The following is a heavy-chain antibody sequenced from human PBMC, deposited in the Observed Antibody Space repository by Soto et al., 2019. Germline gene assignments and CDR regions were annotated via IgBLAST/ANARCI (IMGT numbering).Heavy chain of an antibody. CDR2: IYYSGST. CDR3: ARPGFAYYDYVWGSYRPDAFDI. Sequence: QLQLQESGPGLVKPSETLSLTCTVSGGSISSSSYYWGWIRQPPGKGLEWIGSIYYSGSTYYNPSIKSRVTISVDTSKQQFSLKLSSVTAADTAVYYCARPGFAYYDYVWGSYRPDAFDIWGQGTMVTVSS. D-gene: IGHD3-16*02. V-gene: IGHV4-39*01. J-gene: IGHJ3*02. CDR1: GGSISSSSYY.